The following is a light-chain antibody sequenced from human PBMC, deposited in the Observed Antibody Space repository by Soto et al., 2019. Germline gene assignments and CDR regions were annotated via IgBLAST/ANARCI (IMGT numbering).Light chain of an antibody. Sequence: DIQMTQSPSSLSASVGDRVTITCRASQSISSYLNWYQQKPGKAPKLLIYAASSLQSGVPSRFSGSGSGTDFTFTISSLQPEDIATYYCQQYDNSPITFGQGTRLEIK. J-gene: IGKJ5*01. CDR3: QQYDNSPIT. CDR1: QSISSY. CDR2: AAS. V-gene: IGKV1-39*01.